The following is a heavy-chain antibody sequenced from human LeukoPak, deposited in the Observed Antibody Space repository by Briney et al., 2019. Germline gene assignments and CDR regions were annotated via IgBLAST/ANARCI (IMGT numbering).Heavy chain of an antibody. CDR2: INPNSGGT. J-gene: IGHJ5*02. D-gene: IGHD6-13*01. CDR1: GYTFTGYY. V-gene: IGHV1-2*02. CDR3: ARDNTISIAAAGTRWFDP. Sequence: ASVKVSCKASGYTFTGYYMHWVRQAPGQGLEWMGWINPNSGGTNYAQKFQGRVTMTRDTSISTAYMELSRLRSDDTAVYYCARDNTISIAAAGTRWFDPWGQGTLVTVSS.